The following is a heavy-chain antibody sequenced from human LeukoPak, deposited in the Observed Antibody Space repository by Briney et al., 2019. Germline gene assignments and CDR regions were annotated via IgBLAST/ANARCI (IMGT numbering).Heavy chain of an antibody. CDR1: GYTFTGYY. J-gene: IGHJ4*01. Sequence: ASVKVSCKASGYTFTGYYMHWVRQAPGQGLEWMGWINPNSGGTNYAQKFQGRVTMTRDTSISTAYMELSRLRSDDTAVYYCASYCSSTSCYEPYFDYWGQEPWSPSPQ. D-gene: IGHD2-2*01. CDR2: INPNSGGT. V-gene: IGHV1-2*02. CDR3: ASYCSSTSCYEPYFDY.